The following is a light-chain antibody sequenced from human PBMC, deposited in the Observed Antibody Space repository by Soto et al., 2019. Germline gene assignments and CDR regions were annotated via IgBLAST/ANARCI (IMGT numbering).Light chain of an antibody. V-gene: IGKV3-20*01. Sequence: EIVMRQSPATLSVSQGERATLSCRASQMFSFSLSCYRXKPXHXXXXXXXXXXXXXXVXXXXXXVIGSGTDFTLTISRLEPEDFAVYYCQQYGSSPFGQGTRLEIK. CDR3: QQYGSSP. J-gene: IGKJ5*01. CDR2: XXX. CDR1: QMFSFS.